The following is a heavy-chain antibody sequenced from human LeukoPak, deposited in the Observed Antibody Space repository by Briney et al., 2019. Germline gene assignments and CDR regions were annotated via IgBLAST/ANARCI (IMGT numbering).Heavy chain of an antibody. CDR2: IYTSGST. J-gene: IGHJ4*02. D-gene: IGHD3-22*01. V-gene: IGHV4-61*02. CDR3: AREVVGYYDSTSLPDY. Sequence: SETLSLTCTVSSGSISSGSYYWSWIRQPAGKGLEWIGRIYTSGSTNYNPSLKSRVTISVDTSKNQFSLKLSSVTAADTAVYYCAREVVGYYDSTSLPDYWGQGTLVTVSS. CDR1: SGSISSGSYY.